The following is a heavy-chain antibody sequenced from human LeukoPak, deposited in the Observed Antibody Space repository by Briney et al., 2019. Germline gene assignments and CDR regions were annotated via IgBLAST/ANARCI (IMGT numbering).Heavy chain of an antibody. V-gene: IGHV3-15*01. J-gene: IGHJ6*03. CDR1: GFTFSNAW. CDR3: TAYGSGSYLLSKSRYYMDV. CDR2: IKSKTDGGTT. Sequence: GGSLRLSCAASGFTFSNAWMSWVRQAPGKGLEWVGRIKSKTDGGTTDYAAPVKGRFTISRDDSKNTLYLQMNSLKTEDTAVYYCTAYGSGSYLLSKSRYYMDVWGKGTTVTVSS. D-gene: IGHD3-10*01.